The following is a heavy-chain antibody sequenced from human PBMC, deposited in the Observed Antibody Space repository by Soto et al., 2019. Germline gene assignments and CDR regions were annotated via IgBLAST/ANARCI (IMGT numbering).Heavy chain of an antibody. D-gene: IGHD3-3*01. CDR3: ARAPLRFLEGDRFDP. V-gene: IGHV4-34*01. Sequence: SETLSLTCAVYGGSFSGYYWSWIRQPPGKGLEWIGEINHSGSTNYNPSLKNRVTISVDTSKNQFSLKLSSVTAADTAVYYCARAPLRFLEGDRFDPWGQGTLVTVSS. J-gene: IGHJ5*02. CDR1: GGSFSGYY. CDR2: INHSGST.